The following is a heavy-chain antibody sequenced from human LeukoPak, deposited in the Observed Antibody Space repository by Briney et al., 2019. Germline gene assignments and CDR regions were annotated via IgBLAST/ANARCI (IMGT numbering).Heavy chain of an antibody. V-gene: IGHV4-59*08. D-gene: IGHD6-19*01. CDR1: GGSIGSYY. CDR3: VRVSTGYYYFDY. Sequence: SETLSLTCTVSGGSIGSYYWSWIRQPPGKGLEWIGYDHYTGSTNYNPSLRSRVVISLDASKNQFSLKLSSATAADTAVYYCVRVSTGYYYFDYWGQGTLVTVSS. J-gene: IGHJ4*02. CDR2: DHYTGST.